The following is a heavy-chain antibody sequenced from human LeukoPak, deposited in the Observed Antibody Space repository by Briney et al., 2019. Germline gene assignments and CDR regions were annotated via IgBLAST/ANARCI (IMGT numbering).Heavy chain of an antibody. D-gene: IGHD3-22*01. Sequence: PGGSLRLSRAASGFTFSSYGMSWVRQAPGKGLEWVSAISGSGGSTYYADSVKGRFTISRDNSKNTLYLQMNSLRAEDTAVYYCTSRRRYDSSGSYYYYMDVWGKGTTVTISS. CDR1: GFTFSSYG. J-gene: IGHJ6*03. CDR3: TSRRRYDSSGSYYYYMDV. V-gene: IGHV3-23*01. CDR2: ISGSGGST.